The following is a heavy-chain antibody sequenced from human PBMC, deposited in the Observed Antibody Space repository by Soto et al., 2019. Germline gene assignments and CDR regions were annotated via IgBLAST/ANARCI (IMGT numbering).Heavy chain of an antibody. CDR3: ARHGPRVYYDNSDYYYYGMDV. Sequence: GEALKISCQDSVYGFTIYWICWVRHMPVTFLERMGIIYPGDSDTRYSPSFQGQVTISADKSISTAYLQWSSLKASDTAMYYCARHGPRVYYDNSDYYYYGMDVWGQGTTVTVS. CDR1: VYGFTIYW. D-gene: IGHD3-22*01. J-gene: IGHJ6*02. V-gene: IGHV5-51*01. CDR2: IYPGDSDT.